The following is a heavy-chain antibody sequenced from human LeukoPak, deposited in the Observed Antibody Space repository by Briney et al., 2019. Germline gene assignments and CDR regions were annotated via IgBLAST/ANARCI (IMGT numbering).Heavy chain of an antibody. Sequence: SETLSLTCAVSGGSISDYFWTWIRQPAGKGLERIGRIYITGSTNYNPSLKSRVTMSIDTSKSQSSLRLASVTAADTAVYYCARQQPSYYAMDVWGQGTTVTVSS. CDR2: IYITGST. J-gene: IGHJ6*02. V-gene: IGHV4-4*07. D-gene: IGHD1/OR15-1a*01. CDR1: GGSISDYF. CDR3: ARQQPSYYAMDV.